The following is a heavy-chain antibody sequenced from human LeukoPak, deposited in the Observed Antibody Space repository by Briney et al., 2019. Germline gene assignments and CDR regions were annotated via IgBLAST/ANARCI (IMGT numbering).Heavy chain of an antibody. CDR2: ISYDGSNK. J-gene: IGHJ6*02. CDR1: GFTFSSYG. V-gene: IGHV3-30*18. CDR3: AKDLFQLRYFDWLTDYYGMDV. Sequence: PGRSLRLSCAASGFTFSSYGMHWGRQAPGKGLEWVAVISYDGSNKYYADSLKGRFTISRDNSKNTLYLQMNSLRAEDTAVYYCAKDLFQLRYFDWLTDYYGMDVWGQGTTVTVSS. D-gene: IGHD3-9*01.